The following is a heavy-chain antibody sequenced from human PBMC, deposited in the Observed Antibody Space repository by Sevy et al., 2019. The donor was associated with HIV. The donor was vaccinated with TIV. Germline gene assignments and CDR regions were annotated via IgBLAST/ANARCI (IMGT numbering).Heavy chain of an antibody. CDR1: GFTFSSYA. Sequence: GGSLRLSCAASGFTFSSYAMHWVRQAPGKGLEWVAVISYDGSNKYYADSVKGRFTISRDNSKNTLYLQMNSLRAEDTAVYYCARDRGVATIQYAFDICGQGTMVTVSS. CDR2: ISYDGSNK. J-gene: IGHJ3*02. D-gene: IGHD5-12*01. V-gene: IGHV3-30-3*01. CDR3: ARDRGVATIQYAFDI.